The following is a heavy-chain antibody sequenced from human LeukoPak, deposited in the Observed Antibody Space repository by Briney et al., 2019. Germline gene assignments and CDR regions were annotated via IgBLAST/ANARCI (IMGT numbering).Heavy chain of an antibody. Sequence: SQTLSLTCTVSGGSISSGSYYWSWIRQPAGKGLEWIGRIYTSGSTNYNPSLKSRVTISVDTSKNQFPLKLSSVTAADTAVYYCAREGYDSSGYSSIPLSYYYYMDVWGKGTTVTVSS. CDR2: IYTSGST. V-gene: IGHV4-61*02. CDR1: GGSISSGSYY. D-gene: IGHD3-22*01. CDR3: AREGYDSSGYSSIPLSYYYYMDV. J-gene: IGHJ6*03.